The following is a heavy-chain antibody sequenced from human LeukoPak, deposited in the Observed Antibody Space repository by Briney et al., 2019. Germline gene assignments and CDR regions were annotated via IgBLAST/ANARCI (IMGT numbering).Heavy chain of an antibody. CDR3: ARGRYSSGWYAIDY. CDR2: INAGNGNT. D-gene: IGHD6-19*01. J-gene: IGHJ4*02. Sequence: ASVKVSCKASGYTFTNYAMHWVRQAPGQRLEWMGWINAGNGNTKYSQKFQGRVTITRDTSVSTAYMELSSLRSADTAVYFCARGRYSSGWYAIDYWGQGTLVTVSS. V-gene: IGHV1-3*01. CDR1: GYTFTNYA.